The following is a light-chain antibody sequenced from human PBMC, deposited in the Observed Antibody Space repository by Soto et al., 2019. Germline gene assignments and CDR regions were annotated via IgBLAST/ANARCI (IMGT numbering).Light chain of an antibody. Sequence: EIVLTQSPGTLSLSPGERATLSCRASQSVSSSFLAWYRQKPGQAPRLLIYGASSRATGIPDRFSGSGSGTDFTLTISGLEPEDFAVYYCQQYGGSPWTFGQGTKVEIK. CDR1: QSVSSSF. CDR3: QQYGGSPWT. CDR2: GAS. V-gene: IGKV3-20*01. J-gene: IGKJ1*01.